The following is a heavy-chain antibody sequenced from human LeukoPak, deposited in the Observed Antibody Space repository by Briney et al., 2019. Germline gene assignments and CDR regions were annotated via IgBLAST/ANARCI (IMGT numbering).Heavy chain of an antibody. CDR2: ISAYNGNT. D-gene: IGHD1-26*01. CDR3: ARERELWNDVMCYFDY. CDR1: GYTFTSYG. J-gene: IGHJ4*02. Sequence: ASVKVSCKASGYTFTSYGISWVRQAPGQGLEWMGWISAYNGNTNYAQKLQGRVTMTTDISTSTAYMELRSLRSDDTAVYYCARERELWNDVMCYFDYWGQGTLVTVSS. V-gene: IGHV1-18*01.